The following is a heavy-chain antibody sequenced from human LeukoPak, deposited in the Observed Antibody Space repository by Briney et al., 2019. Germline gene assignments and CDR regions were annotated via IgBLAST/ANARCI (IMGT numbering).Heavy chain of an antibody. J-gene: IGHJ4*02. CDR1: GFTVSAYA. D-gene: IGHD3-10*01. CDR2: IYDDNT. V-gene: IGHV3-23*01. Sequence: GGSLRLSCAASGFTVSAYAMAWVRQAPGKGLEWVSTIYDDNTYYADSVKGRFAISTDNSKNTLYLQMNSLRVEDTAVYFCAARKVRGXWFYLDYWGQGTLVTVSS. CDR3: AARKVRGXWFYLDY.